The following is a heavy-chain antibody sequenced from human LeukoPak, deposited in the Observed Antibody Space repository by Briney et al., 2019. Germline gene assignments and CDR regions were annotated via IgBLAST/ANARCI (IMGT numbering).Heavy chain of an antibody. CDR3: ARVSLRYFSSTSCRSWFDP. D-gene: IGHD2-2*01. V-gene: IGHV4-59*01. CDR2: IYYSGST. Sequence: SETLSLTCTVSGGSISSYYWSWIRQPPGKGLEWIGYIYYSGSTNYNPSLKSRVTISVDTSKNQFSLKLSSVTAADTAVYYCARVSLRYFSSTSCRSWFDPWGQGTLVTVSS. J-gene: IGHJ5*02. CDR1: GGSISSYY.